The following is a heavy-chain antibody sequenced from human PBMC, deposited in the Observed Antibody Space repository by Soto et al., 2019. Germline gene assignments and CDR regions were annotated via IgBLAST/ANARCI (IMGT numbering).Heavy chain of an antibody. V-gene: IGHV3-33*01. CDR1: GFTFRNHA. Sequence: QVQLVESGGGVVQPGTSLRLSCTTSGFTFRNHAMHWVRQAPGKGLEWVAQICYDGSNKYYADSVKGRFTISRDNSRNMVYVQIKSLRVEDTAVYYCARDGQQPAPYSFDVWGQGTSVTVSS. J-gene: IGHJ6*02. D-gene: IGHD6-13*01. CDR3: ARDGQQPAPYSFDV. CDR2: ICYDGSNK.